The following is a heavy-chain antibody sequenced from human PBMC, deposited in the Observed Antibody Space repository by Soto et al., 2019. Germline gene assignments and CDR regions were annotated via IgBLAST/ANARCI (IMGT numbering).Heavy chain of an antibody. J-gene: IGHJ4*02. CDR1: GCSINITPYY. Sequence: SETLSLTCTVSGCSINITPYYWSWIRQPPGRGLEWIGYIYYSGSTTYSPSLKSRLSLSVDTSKNQFSLKLTSVTAADSAIYYCARVEYYGTVDFWGQGSLVT. CDR2: IYYSGST. D-gene: IGHD3-10*01. V-gene: IGHV4-61*01. CDR3: ARVEYYGTVDF.